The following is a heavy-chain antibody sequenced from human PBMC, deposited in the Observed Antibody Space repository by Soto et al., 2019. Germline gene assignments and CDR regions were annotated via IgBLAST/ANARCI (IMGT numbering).Heavy chain of an antibody. J-gene: IGHJ4*02. Sequence: QVQLQESGPGVVEPSQTLSLTCTVSGGSINNNGYFWSWIRQPPGSGLEWIGHIYNSGSTYGNPSLKSRLTISVDTSKNQFSLKLSSVTAADTAVYYCARGPSGDKVDYWGQGTLVTVSS. CDR2: IYNSGST. D-gene: IGHD1-26*01. V-gene: IGHV4-30-4*01. CDR1: GGSINNNGYF. CDR3: ARGPSGDKVDY.